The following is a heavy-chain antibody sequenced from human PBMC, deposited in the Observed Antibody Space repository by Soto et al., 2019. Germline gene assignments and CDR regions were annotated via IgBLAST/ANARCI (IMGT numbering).Heavy chain of an antibody. CDR1: GFTFSSYG. V-gene: IGHV3-64*01. Sequence: EVQLVESGGGLVQPGGSLRLSCAASGFTFSSYGMHWVRQAPVKGLEYVSAISSNGGSTYYSNSVKGRFTITRDNSKHTLYLQMDSLRAENMAVYYCARGPGYYFDYWGQRTLVTDSS. CDR2: ISSNGGST. J-gene: IGHJ4*02. CDR3: ARGPGYYFDY.